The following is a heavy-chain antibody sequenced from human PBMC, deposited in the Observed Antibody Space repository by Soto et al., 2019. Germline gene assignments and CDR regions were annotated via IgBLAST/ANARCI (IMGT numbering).Heavy chain of an antibody. V-gene: IGHV2-5*02. CDR1: GFSLSTSGVG. J-gene: IGHJ4*02. D-gene: IGHD3-3*01. CDR2: IYWDDDK. Sequence: QITLKESGPTLVKPTQTLTLTCTFSGFSLSTSGVGVGWIRQPPGKPLEWLALIYWDDDKRYSPSLKSRLTITQDTSKNQVVLTMTNMGPVDTATCYCAHYGETIVFDYWGQGTLVTVSS. CDR3: AHYGETIVFDY.